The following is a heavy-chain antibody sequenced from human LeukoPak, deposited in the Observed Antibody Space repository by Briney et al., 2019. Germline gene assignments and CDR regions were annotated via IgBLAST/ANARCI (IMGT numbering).Heavy chain of an antibody. CDR3: ARDSLARPLGY. J-gene: IGHJ4*02. V-gene: IGHV3-11*01. CDR1: GFKFKDYY. CDR2: IISTGRSI. Sequence: GGSLRLSCAASGFKFKDYYMNWIRQAPGKGLEWVSHIISTGRSIHYADSVKGRFTISRDNAKNSLYLQMNSLRAEDTAVYYCARDSLARPLGYWGQGTLVTVSS. D-gene: IGHD6-6*01.